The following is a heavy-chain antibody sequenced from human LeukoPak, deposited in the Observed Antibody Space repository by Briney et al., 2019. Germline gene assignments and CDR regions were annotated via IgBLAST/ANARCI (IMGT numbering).Heavy chain of an antibody. CDR1: GFTFSSYS. CDR3: ASFRVAVAGTSPSVYNWFDP. Sequence: SGGSLRLSCAASGFTFSSYSMNWVRQAPGKGLEWVAVISYDGSNKYYADSVKGRFTISRDNSKNTLYLQMNSLRAEDTAVYYCASFRVAVAGTSPSVYNWFDPWGQGTLVTVSS. CDR2: ISYDGSNK. V-gene: IGHV3-30*03. J-gene: IGHJ5*02. D-gene: IGHD6-19*01.